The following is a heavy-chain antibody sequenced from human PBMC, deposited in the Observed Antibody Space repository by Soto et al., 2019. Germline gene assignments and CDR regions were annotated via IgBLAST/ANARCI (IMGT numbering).Heavy chain of an antibody. Sequence: QVQLHLSGPGLMEPSQTLSLTCAISGDSVSSNSAGWNWVRQTPSRGLEWLGRTYYKSKWFNNYAVSVKSRITIHPLTSQNQFSLHLDSVTPEDMAVYFCTRGTWDDVSGHYSMDVWVKGTKVTVSS. CDR1: GDSVSSNSAG. CDR3: TRGTWDDVSGHYSMDV. V-gene: IGHV6-1*01. D-gene: IGHD5-12*01. J-gene: IGHJ6*03. CDR2: TYYKSKWFN.